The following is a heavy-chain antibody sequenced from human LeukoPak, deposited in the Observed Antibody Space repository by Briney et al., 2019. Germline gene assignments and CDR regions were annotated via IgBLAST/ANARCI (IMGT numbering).Heavy chain of an antibody. Sequence: KSSETLSLTCTVSGGSISSYYWSWIRQPPGKGLEWIGYIYYSGSTNYNPSLKSRVIISVDTSKNQFSLKLSSVTAADTAVYYCARDRGGRWWFDYWGQGTLVTVSS. CDR2: IYYSGST. V-gene: IGHV4-59*01. J-gene: IGHJ4*02. CDR1: GGSISSYY. D-gene: IGHD2-15*01. CDR3: ARDRGGRWWFDY.